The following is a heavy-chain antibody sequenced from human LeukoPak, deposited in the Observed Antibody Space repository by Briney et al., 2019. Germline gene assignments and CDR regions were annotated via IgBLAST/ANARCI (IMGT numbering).Heavy chain of an antibody. Sequence: GGSLRLSCAASGFTFSSYAMHWVRQAPGKGLEYVSAISSNGGSTYYANSVKGRFTISRDNSKNTLYLQMGSLRAEDMAVYYCAREIYYGNSEYSFDYWGQGTVVPVSS. D-gene: IGHD4-11*01. CDR1: GFTFSSYA. CDR3: AREIYYGNSEYSFDY. CDR2: ISSNGGST. J-gene: IGHJ4*02. V-gene: IGHV3-64*01.